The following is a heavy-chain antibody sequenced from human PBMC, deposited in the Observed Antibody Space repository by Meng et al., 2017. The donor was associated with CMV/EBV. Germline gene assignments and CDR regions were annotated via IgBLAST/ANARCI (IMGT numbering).Heavy chain of an antibody. CDR3: ASMSSSGDY. D-gene: IGHD6-6*01. J-gene: IGHJ4*02. CDR1: GFTFSSYA. V-gene: IGHV3-23*01. Sequence: GESLKISCAASGFTFSSYAMSWVRQAPGKGLEWVSAISGSGGSTYYADSVKGRFTISRDNSTNTLYLQMNSLRAEDTAVYYCASMSSSGDYWGQRTLVTVSS. CDR2: ISGSGGST.